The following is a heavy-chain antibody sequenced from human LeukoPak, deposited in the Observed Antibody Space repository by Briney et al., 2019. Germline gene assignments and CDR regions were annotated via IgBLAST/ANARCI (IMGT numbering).Heavy chain of an antibody. CDR3: ATLGEYYDSSGYYYN. J-gene: IGHJ4*02. D-gene: IGHD3-22*01. CDR2: INHSGST. Sequence: SETLSLTCAVYGGSFSGYYWSWIRQPPGKGLEWIGEINHSGSTYYNASLKSRVTISVDMSKNQFSLRLTSVSAADTAVYYCATLGEYYDSSGYYYNWGQGTLVTVSS. CDR1: GGSFSGYY. V-gene: IGHV4-34*01.